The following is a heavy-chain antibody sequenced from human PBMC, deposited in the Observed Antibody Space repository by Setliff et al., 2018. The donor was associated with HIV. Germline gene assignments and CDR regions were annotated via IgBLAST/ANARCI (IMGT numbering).Heavy chain of an antibody. D-gene: IGHD6-19*01. V-gene: IGHV3-30-3*01. J-gene: IGHJ4*02. Sequence: PGGSLRLSCAGSGFNFRTSILHWVRQAPGKGLDWVAGISLDGNSEHYADSVKGRFTISRDNSENTLYLQMNSLRADDTAVYYCTKKGPKGQWLVDLYFDSWGQGTLVTVSS. CDR2: ISLDGNSE. CDR3: TKKGPKGQWLVDLYFDS. CDR1: GFNFRTSI.